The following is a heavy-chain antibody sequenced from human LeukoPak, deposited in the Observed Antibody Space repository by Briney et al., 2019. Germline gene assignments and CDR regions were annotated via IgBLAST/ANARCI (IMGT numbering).Heavy chain of an antibody. CDR1: GFTFSSYA. CDR2: ISTSGSTI. J-gene: IGHJ4*02. CDR3: ARRRLSSSWYPDYFDY. D-gene: IGHD6-13*01. Sequence: PGGSLRLSCAASGFTFSSYAMSWVRQAPGKGLEWVSYISTSGSTIYYADSVKGRFTISRDNAKNSLYLQMNSLRAEDTAVYYCARRRLSSSWYPDYFDYWGQGTLVTVSS. V-gene: IGHV3-48*04.